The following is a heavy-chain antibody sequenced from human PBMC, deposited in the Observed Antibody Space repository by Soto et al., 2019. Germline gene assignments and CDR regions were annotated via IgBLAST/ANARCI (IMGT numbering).Heavy chain of an antibody. D-gene: IGHD5-18*01. Sequence: GGSLRLSCAASGFTVSNNYMTWVRQAPGKGLEWVSFIYSSGSTYYADSVKGRFTISRDNFKNTLYLQMNSLRAEDTAVYYCARGYSYTQPAFDYWGLGTLVTVSS. J-gene: IGHJ4*02. V-gene: IGHV3-53*01. CDR2: IYSSGST. CDR1: GFTVSNNY. CDR3: ARGYSYTQPAFDY.